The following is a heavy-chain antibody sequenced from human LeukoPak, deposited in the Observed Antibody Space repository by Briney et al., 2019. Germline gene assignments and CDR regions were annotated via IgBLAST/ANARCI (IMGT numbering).Heavy chain of an antibody. Sequence: PGGSLRLSCAASGFTFSSYSMNWVRQAPGKGLEWVSSISSSSSYIYYADSVKGRFTISRDNSKNTLYLQMNSLRAEDTGVYYCAKDNRYSSGWYGGTYFDYWGQGTLVTVSS. CDR3: AKDNRYSSGWYGGTYFDY. CDR1: GFTFSSYS. CDR2: ISSSSSYI. J-gene: IGHJ4*02. D-gene: IGHD6-19*01. V-gene: IGHV3-21*04.